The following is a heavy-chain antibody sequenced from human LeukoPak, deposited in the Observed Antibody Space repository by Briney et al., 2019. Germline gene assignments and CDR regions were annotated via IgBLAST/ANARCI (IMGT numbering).Heavy chain of an antibody. CDR3: ASRYSSSSDF. D-gene: IGHD6-6*01. Sequence: ASVKVSCKASGYTFTGYYMHWVRQASGQGLEWVGRIKPNSGGTNYAQKFQGRVTMTRDTSISTAYMELSRLRSDDTAVYYCASRYSSSSDFWGQGTLVTVSS. J-gene: IGHJ4*02. V-gene: IGHV1-2*06. CDR2: IKPNSGGT. CDR1: GYTFTGYY.